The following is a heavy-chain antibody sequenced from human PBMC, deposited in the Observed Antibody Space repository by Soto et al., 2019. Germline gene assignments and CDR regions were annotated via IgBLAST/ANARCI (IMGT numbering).Heavy chain of an antibody. J-gene: IGHJ4*02. CDR1: GFTFNNYA. V-gene: IGHV3-23*01. CDR2: ISASGAST. Sequence: EVQLLESGGGLVQPGESLRLSCAASGFTFNNYAMNWVRQTPGTGLEWVSTISASGASTYYADSVKGRFIISRDNSNNRLFLQMSSLRADDTAVYYCANHLPASSSILDYWGQGTLVTVSS. CDR3: ANHLPASSSILDY. D-gene: IGHD3-3*01.